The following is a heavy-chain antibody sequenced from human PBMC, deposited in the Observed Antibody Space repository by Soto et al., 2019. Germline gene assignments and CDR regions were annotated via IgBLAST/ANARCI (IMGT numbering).Heavy chain of an antibody. V-gene: IGHV3-23*01. J-gene: IGHJ1*01. Sequence: EVQLLESGGGLVQPGGSLRLSCVASGFTFSSFAMSWVRQAPGKGLEWVSAISVSGGGSSYYADSVKGRFTISRDNSMNTLYLQMNSLRAEDTALYYFAKWARYCSTTTCRKWGQGTLVTVSS. CDR3: AKWARYCSTTTCRK. D-gene: IGHD2-2*01. CDR2: ISVSGGGSS. CDR1: GFTFSSFA.